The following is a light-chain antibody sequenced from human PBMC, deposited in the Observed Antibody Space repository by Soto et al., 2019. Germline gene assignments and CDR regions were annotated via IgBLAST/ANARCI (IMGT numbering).Light chain of an antibody. J-gene: IGKJ4*01. CDR1: HDIRNS. Sequence: IQMTQSPSSLSASIGDRVTITCQASHDIRNSLNWYQQTPGKPPKLLISDSSNLELGVPSKLSGTGFGTDFSLSIINLQLEDSGPCYCQQYDKLPLTFGGGTKGDIK. CDR3: QQYDKLPLT. CDR2: DSS. V-gene: IGKV1-33*01.